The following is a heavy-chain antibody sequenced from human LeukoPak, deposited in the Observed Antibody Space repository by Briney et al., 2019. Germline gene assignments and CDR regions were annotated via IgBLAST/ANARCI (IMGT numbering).Heavy chain of an antibody. V-gene: IGHV1-2*02. Sequence: ASVKVSCKASGYTFTGYYMHWVRQAPGQGLEWMGWINPNSGGTNYAQKFRGRVTMTRDTSISTAYMELSRLRSDDTAVYYCARALPGTTATAFDYWGQGTLVTVSS. CDR2: INPNSGGT. CDR3: ARALPGTTATAFDY. J-gene: IGHJ4*02. D-gene: IGHD1-7*01. CDR1: GYTFTGYY.